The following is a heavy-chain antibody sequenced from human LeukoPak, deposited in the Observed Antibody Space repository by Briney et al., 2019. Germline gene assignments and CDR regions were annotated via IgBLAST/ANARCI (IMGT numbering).Heavy chain of an antibody. Sequence: GGSLRLSCAASGFTFRLYSMNWVRQAPGKGLEWVSYIGSSDGAIAYADSVKGRFTISRDDAKNSLYLQMNSLRDEDTAVYYCARDRDWAFDYWGQGTLITVSS. D-gene: IGHD3-9*01. CDR2: IGSSDGAI. V-gene: IGHV3-48*02. CDR3: ARDRDWAFDY. CDR1: GFTFRLYS. J-gene: IGHJ4*02.